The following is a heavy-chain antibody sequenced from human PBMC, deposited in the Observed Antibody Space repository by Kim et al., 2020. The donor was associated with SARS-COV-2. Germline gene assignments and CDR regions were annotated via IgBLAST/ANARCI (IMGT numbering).Heavy chain of an antibody. J-gene: IGHJ4*02. CDR2: ISYDGSNK. D-gene: IGHD6-6*01. Sequence: GGSLRLSCAASGFTFSSYAMHWVRQAPGKGLEWVAVISYDGSNKYYADSVKGRFTISRDNSKNTLYLQMNSLRAEDTAVYYCASPLEEYSSSHDFDCWGQGTLVTVSS. CDR3: ASPLEEYSSSHDFDC. V-gene: IGHV3-30*04. CDR1: GFTFSSYA.